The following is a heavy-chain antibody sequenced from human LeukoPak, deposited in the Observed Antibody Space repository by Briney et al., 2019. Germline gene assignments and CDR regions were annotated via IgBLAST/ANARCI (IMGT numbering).Heavy chain of an antibody. V-gene: IGHV1-46*01. D-gene: IGHD6-19*01. CDR3: ARDPPRYSSGWYRLDY. Sequence: GASVKVSCKASGYTFTSYYMHWVRQAPGQGLEWMGIINPSGGSTSYAQKFQGRVTMTRDTSTSTVYMELSSLRPEDTAVYYCARDPPRYSSGWYRLDYWGQGTLVTVSS. CDR1: GYTFTSYY. J-gene: IGHJ4*02. CDR2: INPSGGST.